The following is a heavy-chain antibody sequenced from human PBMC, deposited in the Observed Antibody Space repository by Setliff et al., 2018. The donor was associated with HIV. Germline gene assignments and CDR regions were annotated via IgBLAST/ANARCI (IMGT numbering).Heavy chain of an antibody. CDR2: IHYNERT. D-gene: IGHD3-22*01. CDR1: GGSASNSRYY. Sequence: ETLSLTCTVSGGSASNSRYYWAWIRQPPGKGLEYIGSIHYNERTYCNPSLKSRVAISIDTSKNQFSLNLTSVTAADTAVYYCASRVYYYDSNNFLREEGFDPWGQGTLVT. J-gene: IGHJ5*02. CDR3: ASRVYYYDSNNFLREEGFDP. V-gene: IGHV4-39*01.